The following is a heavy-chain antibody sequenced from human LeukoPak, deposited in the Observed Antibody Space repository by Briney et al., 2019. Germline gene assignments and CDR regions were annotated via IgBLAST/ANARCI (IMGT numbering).Heavy chain of an antibody. CDR3: ARGAMVRGVIMGPFDY. J-gene: IGHJ4*02. V-gene: IGHV3-21*01. CDR1: GFTYSSYS. D-gene: IGHD3-10*01. Sequence: GGSLRLSCAGSGFTYSSYSMNWVRQAPGKGLEWVSSISSSSSYIYYADSVKGRFTISRDNAKNSLYLQMNSLRAEDTAVYYCARGAMVRGVIMGPFDYWGQGTLVTVSS. CDR2: ISSSSSYI.